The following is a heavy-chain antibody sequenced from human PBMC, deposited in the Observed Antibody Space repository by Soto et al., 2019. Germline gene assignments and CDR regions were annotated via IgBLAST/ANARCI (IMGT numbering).Heavy chain of an antibody. Sequence: ASVKVSCKASGGTFSSYAISWVRQAPGRGLEWMGGIIPIFGTANYAQKFQGRVTITADESTSTAYMELSSLRSEDTAVYYCARGVVVVVAATYYGMDVWGQGTTVTVSS. J-gene: IGHJ6*02. D-gene: IGHD2-15*01. V-gene: IGHV1-69*13. CDR3: ARGVVVVVAATYYGMDV. CDR2: IIPIFGTA. CDR1: GGTFSSYA.